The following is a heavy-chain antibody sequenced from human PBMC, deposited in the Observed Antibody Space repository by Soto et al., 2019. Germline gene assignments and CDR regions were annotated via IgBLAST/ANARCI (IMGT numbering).Heavy chain of an antibody. CDR1: GGSISSCGYY. V-gene: IGHV4-31*03. J-gene: IGHJ3*02. D-gene: IGHD3-22*01. CDR2: IYYSGST. CDR3: ARGNYYDSSGYYRPSGHDAFDI. Sequence: ASETLSLTCTVSGGSISSCGYYWSWIRQHPGKGLEWFGYIYYSGSTYYNPSLKSRVTISVDTSKNQFSLKLSSVTAADTAVYYCARGNYYDSSGYYRPSGHDAFDIWGQGTMVTV.